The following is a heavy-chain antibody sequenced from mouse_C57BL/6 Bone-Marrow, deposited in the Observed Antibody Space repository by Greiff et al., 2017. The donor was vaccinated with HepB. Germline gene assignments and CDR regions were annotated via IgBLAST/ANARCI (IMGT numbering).Heavy chain of an antibody. V-gene: IGHV1-9*01. CDR1: GYTFTSYG. CDR3: ARYYYGSSYPYFDV. CDR2: ILPGSGST. Sequence: VKLMESGAELVRPGSSVKMSCKTSGYTFTSYGINWVKQRPGQGLEWIGEILPGSGSTNYNEKFKGKATFTADTSSNTAYMQLSSLTTEDSAIYYCARYYYGSSYPYFDVWGTGTTVTVSS. J-gene: IGHJ1*03. D-gene: IGHD1-1*01.